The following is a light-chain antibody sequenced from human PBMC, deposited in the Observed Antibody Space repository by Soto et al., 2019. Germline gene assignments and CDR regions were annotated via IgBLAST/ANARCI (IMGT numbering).Light chain of an antibody. V-gene: IGKV1-17*01. Sequence: DIQMTQSPSSLSASVGDRVTITCRASQGIRNDLGWYQQKPGKAPKRLIYAASSLQSGVPSRFSGTESGTEFTLTISSLRPDDFATYYCQQYNDYSAWTFGQGTKVDIK. J-gene: IGKJ1*01. CDR3: QQYNDYSAWT. CDR2: AAS. CDR1: QGIRND.